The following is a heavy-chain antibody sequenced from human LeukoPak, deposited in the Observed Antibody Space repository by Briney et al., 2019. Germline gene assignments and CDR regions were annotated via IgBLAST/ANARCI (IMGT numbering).Heavy chain of an antibody. D-gene: IGHD3-10*01. V-gene: IGHV3-21*01. CDR2: ISSSSSYI. J-gene: IGHJ4*02. CDR1: GFTFSSYS. Sequence: GGSLRLSCAASGFTFSSYSMNWVRRAPGKGLECVSSISSSSSYIYYADSVKGRFTISRNNAKNSLYLQMNNLRAEDTAVYYCARATSPREYYGSGSYYNYWGQGTLVTVFS. CDR3: ARATSPREYYGSGSYYNY.